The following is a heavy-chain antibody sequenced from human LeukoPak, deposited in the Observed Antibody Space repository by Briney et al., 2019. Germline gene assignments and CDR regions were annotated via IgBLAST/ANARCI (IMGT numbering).Heavy chain of an antibody. V-gene: IGHV3-23*01. Sequence: GGSLRLSCAASGFTFNSYAMSWVRQAPGRGVEWVLAISGGGGDTYYGDSVKGRFTISRDNSKNTLYLQMSSLRVEDTAVYFCAKDLTGNTRPSFDYWGQGTLVTVSS. CDR3: AKDLTGNTRPSFDY. J-gene: IGHJ4*02. D-gene: IGHD3-9*01. CDR1: GFTFNSYA. CDR2: ISGGGGDT.